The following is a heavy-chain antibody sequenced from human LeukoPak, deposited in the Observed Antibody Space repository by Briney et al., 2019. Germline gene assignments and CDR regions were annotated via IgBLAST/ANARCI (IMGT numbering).Heavy chain of an antibody. Sequence: GASVKVSCKASGYTFTSYGINWVRQAPGQGLEWMGWIRAYNGNTNYAQKLQGRVTMTTDTSTSTAYMELSSLRSEDTAVYYCVRGAGATISYYHYYMDVWGKGTTVTVSS. CDR2: IRAYNGNT. D-gene: IGHD1-26*01. CDR3: VRGAGATISYYHYYMDV. J-gene: IGHJ6*03. V-gene: IGHV1-18*01. CDR1: GYTFTSYG.